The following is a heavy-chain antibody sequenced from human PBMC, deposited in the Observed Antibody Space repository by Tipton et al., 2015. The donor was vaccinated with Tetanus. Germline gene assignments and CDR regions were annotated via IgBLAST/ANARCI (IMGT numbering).Heavy chain of an antibody. CDR2: FYSGGSI. J-gene: IGHJ5*02. CDR1: GGSVRSTNSY. D-gene: IGHD2/OR15-2a*01. Sequence: TLSLTCTVSGGSVRSTNSYWSWLRQPPGKGLEWIGTFYSGGSIFYNPSFKSRATISVDTPKNQISLRLTSVASADTAVYYCARHSSWFDPWGQGTLVTVSS. V-gene: IGHV4-39*01. CDR3: ARHSSWFDP.